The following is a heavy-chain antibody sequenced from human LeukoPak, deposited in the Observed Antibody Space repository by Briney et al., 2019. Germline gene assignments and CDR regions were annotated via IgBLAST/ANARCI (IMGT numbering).Heavy chain of an antibody. Sequence: PSETLSLACTVSGGSISSGGYYWSWIRQPPGKGLEWIGYIYHSGSTYYNPSLKSRVTISVDRSKNQFSLKLSSVTAADTAVYYCARGNSVVVPAALYYFDYWGQGTLVTVSS. D-gene: IGHD2-2*01. CDR3: ARGNSVVVPAALYYFDY. CDR2: IYHSGST. CDR1: GGSISSGGYY. J-gene: IGHJ4*02. V-gene: IGHV4-30-2*01.